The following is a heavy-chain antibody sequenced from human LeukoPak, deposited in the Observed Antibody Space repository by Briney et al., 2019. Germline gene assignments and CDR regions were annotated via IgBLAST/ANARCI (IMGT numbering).Heavy chain of an antibody. CDR3: ARRGSGASLEYYFDL. J-gene: IGHJ2*01. Sequence: PSETLSLTCTVSGGSISSSSYYWGWIRQPPGKGLEWIGSIYYSGSTYYNPSLNSRVTISVDTSKNQFSLKLSSVTAADTAVYYCARRGSGASLEYYFDLWGRGTLVTVSS. CDR1: GGSISSSSYY. D-gene: IGHD1-14*01. CDR2: IYYSGST. V-gene: IGHV4-39*07.